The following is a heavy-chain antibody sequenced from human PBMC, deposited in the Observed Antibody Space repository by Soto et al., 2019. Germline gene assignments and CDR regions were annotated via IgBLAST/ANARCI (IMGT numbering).Heavy chain of an antibody. CDR1: GYTFTSYA. Sequence: QVQLVQSGAEVKKPGASVKVSCKASGYTFTSYAISWVRQAPGQGLEWMGWISAYNGNTNYAQKLQGRVTMSTDTSTSTAYMELRSLVSHLTALYNCSRRGPSEDYWGQGTLATVSS. V-gene: IGHV1-18*01. D-gene: IGHD3-10*01. CDR2: ISAYNGNT. J-gene: IGHJ4*02. CDR3: SRRGPSEDY.